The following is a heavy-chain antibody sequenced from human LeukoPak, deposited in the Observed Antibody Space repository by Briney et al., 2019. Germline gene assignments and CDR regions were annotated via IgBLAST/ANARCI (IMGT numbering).Heavy chain of an antibody. V-gene: IGHV3-23*01. Sequence: GGSLRLSCAASGFTFSSYAMSWVRQPPGKGLEWVSAISGSGVSTYYADSVKGRFTISRDNSKNTLYLQMNSLRAEDTAVCYRAKARAVWGSYILWGQGTLVTVSS. J-gene: IGHJ4*02. D-gene: IGHD3-16*01. CDR2: ISGSGVST. CDR3: AKARAVWGSYIL. CDR1: GFTFSSYA.